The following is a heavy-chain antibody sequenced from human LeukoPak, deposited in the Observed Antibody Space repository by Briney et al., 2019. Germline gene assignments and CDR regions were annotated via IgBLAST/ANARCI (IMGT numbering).Heavy chain of an antibody. CDR2: ISSSSSYT. D-gene: IGHD4-17*01. CDR1: GFTFSSYS. Sequence: GGSLRLSCAASGFTFSSYSMNWVRQAPGKGLEWVSYISSSSSYTNYADSVKGRFTISRDNAKNSLYLQMNSLRAEDTAVYYCARESLLNGDNPIERDEAYYYYGMDVWGQGTTVTVSS. J-gene: IGHJ6*02. CDR3: ARESLLNGDNPIERDEAYYYYGMDV. V-gene: IGHV3-21*05.